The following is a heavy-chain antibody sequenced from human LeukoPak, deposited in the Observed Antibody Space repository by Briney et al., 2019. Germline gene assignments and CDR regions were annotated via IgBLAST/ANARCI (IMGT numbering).Heavy chain of an antibody. V-gene: IGHV4-34*01. CDR2: INHSGST. J-gene: IGHJ4*02. CDR3: ARSLISVAGTFDS. CDR1: GGSFSGYY. D-gene: IGHD6-19*01. Sequence: PSETLSLTCAVYGGSFSGYYWSWIRQPPGKGLEWIGEINHSGSTNYNPSLKSRVTISVDTSKNQFSLKLSSVTAADTAVYYCARSLISVAGTFDSWGQGTLVTVSS.